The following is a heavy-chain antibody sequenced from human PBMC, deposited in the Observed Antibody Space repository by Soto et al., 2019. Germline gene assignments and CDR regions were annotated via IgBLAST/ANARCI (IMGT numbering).Heavy chain of an antibody. CDR3: ARDLPGYGDTGS. J-gene: IGHJ5*02. D-gene: IGHD4-17*01. Sequence: QSPLVQSGAEVKRPGASVKVACKASGYTFSSYAYHWVRQAPGQGLEWMGWVNAGDGDTKYSKNFQGRVTITRDTSASTSYMELSSLRSEDTAVYYCARDLPGYGDTGSWGLGTLVTVSS. CDR2: VNAGDGDT. V-gene: IGHV1-3*01. CDR1: GYTFSSYA.